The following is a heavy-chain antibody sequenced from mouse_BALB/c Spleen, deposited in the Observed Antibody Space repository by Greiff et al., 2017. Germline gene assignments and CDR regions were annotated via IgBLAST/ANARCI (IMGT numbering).Heavy chain of an antibody. CDR1: GYTFTSYV. CDR2: INPYNDGT. Sequence: EVKLMESGPELVKPGASVKMSCKASGYTFTSYVMHWVKQKPGQGLEWIGYINPYNDGTKYNEKFKGKATLTSDKSSSTAYMELSSLTSEDSAVYYCARIIGNYVYAMDYWGQGTSVTVSS. D-gene: IGHD2-1*01. J-gene: IGHJ4*01. CDR3: ARIIGNYVYAMDY. V-gene: IGHV1-14*01.